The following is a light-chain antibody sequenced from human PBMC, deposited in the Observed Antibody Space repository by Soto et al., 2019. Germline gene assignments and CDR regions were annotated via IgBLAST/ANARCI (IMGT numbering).Light chain of an antibody. Sequence: DLQLTQSPSFLSASVGDRVTITCRASQGISSYLAWYQQKPGKAPKLLIYSASTLQGGVPSRFSGSGSGTEFTLTISSLQPEDFATYYCQQLHNYPYTVGQGTNLDIK. V-gene: IGKV1-9*01. CDR1: QGISSY. J-gene: IGKJ2*01. CDR2: SAS. CDR3: QQLHNYPYT.